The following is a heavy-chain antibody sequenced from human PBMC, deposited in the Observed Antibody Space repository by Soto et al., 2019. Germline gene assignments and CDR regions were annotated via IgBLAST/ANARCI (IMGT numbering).Heavy chain of an antibody. D-gene: IGHD2-21*01. Sequence: PSETLSLTCTFSGGSISSSSYYWGWIRQPPGKGLEWIGFIHYSGSTNYNPSLKSRVTMSVDTSKNQFSLKLTSVNAADTAVYYCTRGGDAYKNGHWGQGTLVTVSS. CDR3: TRGGDAYKNGH. V-gene: IGHV4-61*05. J-gene: IGHJ4*02. CDR1: GGSISSSSYY. CDR2: IHYSGST.